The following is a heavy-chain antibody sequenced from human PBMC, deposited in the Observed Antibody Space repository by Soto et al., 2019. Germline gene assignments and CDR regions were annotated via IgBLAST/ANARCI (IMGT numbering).Heavy chain of an antibody. J-gene: IGHJ5*02. CDR2: IHSSGSA. CDR3: ARRPRAVAGMDNWFDP. CDR1: GGSISSSSITYY. Sequence: QLQLQESGPGLVKPSETLSLTCTVSGGSISSSSITYYWGWIRQPLGKGPEWIGGIHSSGSAYYNPSLKSRVTVSIDVSKNEFSLKLSSVTAADTAVYYCARRPRAVAGMDNWFDPWGQGILVTVSS. V-gene: IGHV4-39*01. D-gene: IGHD6-19*01.